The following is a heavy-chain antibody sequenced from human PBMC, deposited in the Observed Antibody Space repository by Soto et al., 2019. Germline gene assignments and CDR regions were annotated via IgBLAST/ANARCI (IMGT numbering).Heavy chain of an antibody. CDR2: IIPLLGIT. J-gene: IGHJ1*01. CDR1: GGTFSGYA. D-gene: IGHD1-20*01. Sequence: QAQLMQSGAEVKKPGSSVKVSCKASGGTFSGYAINWVRQAPGQGLEWMGGIIPLLGITDYGQKFQGRITIAADESTGTAYMDLRGLRSEDTAVYYCPRDPRSITGTTSSEDFQHWGQGTLVSVSS. V-gene: IGHV1-69*01. CDR3: PRDPRSITGTTSSEDFQH.